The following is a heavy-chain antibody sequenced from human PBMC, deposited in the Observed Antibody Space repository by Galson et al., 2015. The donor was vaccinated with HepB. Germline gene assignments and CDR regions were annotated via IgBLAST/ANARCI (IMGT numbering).Heavy chain of an antibody. D-gene: IGHD2-15*01. V-gene: IGHV6-1*01. Sequence: CAISGDSVSSNSAAWNWIRQSPSRGLEWLGRTYYRSKWYNDYAVSVKSRITINPDTSKNQFSLQLNSVTPEDTAVYYCARAFRYCSGGSCYSGRIEDWFDPWGQGTLVTVSS. J-gene: IGHJ5*02. CDR2: TYYRSKWYN. CDR3: ARAFRYCSGGSCYSGRIEDWFDP. CDR1: GDSVSSNSAA.